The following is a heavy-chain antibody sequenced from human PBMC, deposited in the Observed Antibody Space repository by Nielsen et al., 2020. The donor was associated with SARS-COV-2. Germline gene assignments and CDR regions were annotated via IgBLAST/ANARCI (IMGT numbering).Heavy chain of an antibody. V-gene: IGHV4-34*09. CDR3: ARDRAGGFDP. CDR2: INHSGST. J-gene: IGHJ5*02. Sequence: WIRQPPGKGLEWIGEINHSGSTYYNPSLKSRVTISVDTSKNQFSLKLSSVTAADTAVCYCARDRAGGFDPWGQGTLVTVSS.